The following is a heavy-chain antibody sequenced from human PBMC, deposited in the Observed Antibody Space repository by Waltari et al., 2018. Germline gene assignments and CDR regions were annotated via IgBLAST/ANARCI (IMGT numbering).Heavy chain of an antibody. Sequence: QVQLVESGGGVVQSGGSLRLSCAASGFTFSDRGMHWVRQAPGKGREWVAVISYEGSDKVFGVSVKGRFTISRDNAKNTVSLLMNSLKSEDTAVYYCATTIISPGAFDVWGQGTMGSVSS. CDR3: ATTIISPGAFDV. CDR1: GFTFSDRG. V-gene: IGHV3-30*03. J-gene: IGHJ3*01. D-gene: IGHD1-1*01. CDR2: ISYEGSDK.